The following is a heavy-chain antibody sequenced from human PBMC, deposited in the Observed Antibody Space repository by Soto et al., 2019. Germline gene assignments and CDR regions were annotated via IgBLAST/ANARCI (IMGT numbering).Heavy chain of an antibody. J-gene: IGHJ4*02. CDR3: ARRYGRHFDS. CDR1: GGSISSYY. Sequence: SETLSLTCTVSGGSISSYYWSWIRQPPGKGLEWIGYIYYSGSTNYNPSLKSRVTISVDTSKNQFSLKLSSVTAAETAAYYCARRYGRHFDSWGQGTLVTVSS. CDR2: IYYSGST. D-gene: IGHD1-20*01. V-gene: IGHV4-59*01.